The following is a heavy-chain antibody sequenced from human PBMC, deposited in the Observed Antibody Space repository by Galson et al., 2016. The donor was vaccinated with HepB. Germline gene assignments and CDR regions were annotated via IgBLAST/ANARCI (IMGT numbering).Heavy chain of an antibody. CDR2: IIPMLGTT. D-gene: IGHD6-19*01. V-gene: IGHV1-69*01. J-gene: IGHJ6*02. Sequence: APGQGLEWVGGIIPMLGTTNYAQKFLGRVTITADESTSTAYMELNSLRSEDTAMFFCARDSRIGVPSYYYAMDVWGQGTTVTVSS. CDR3: ARDSRIGVPSYYYAMDV.